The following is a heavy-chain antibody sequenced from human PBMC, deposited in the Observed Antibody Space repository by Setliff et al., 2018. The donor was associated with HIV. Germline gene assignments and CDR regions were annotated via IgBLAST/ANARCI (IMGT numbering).Heavy chain of an antibody. CDR2: IVGGASST. J-gene: IGHJ4*02. CDR3: VRDPIEGYPDYFDY. CDR1: GFTFINYA. Sequence: GGSLRLSCVASGFTFINYAMSWVRQAPGKGLEWVSAIVGGASSTVYADSVKGRFTISRDNSKNTLYLHVNSLRAEDTATYYCVRDPIEGYPDYFDYWGQGTLVTVSS. V-gene: IGHV3-23*01. D-gene: IGHD1-26*01.